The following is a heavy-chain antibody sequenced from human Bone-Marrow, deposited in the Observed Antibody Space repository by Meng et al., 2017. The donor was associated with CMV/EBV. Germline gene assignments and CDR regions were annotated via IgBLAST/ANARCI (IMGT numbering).Heavy chain of an antibody. CDR2: IKQDGSEK. CDR1: GFTFSSYW. CDR3: ARDTLCPPPSYCGGDDAFDI. J-gene: IGHJ3*02. D-gene: IGHD2-21*01. Sequence: GESLKISCAASGFTFSSYWMSWVRQAPGKGLEWVANIKQDGSEKYYVDSVKGRFTISRDNAKNSLYLQMNSLRAEDTAVYYCARDTLCPPPSYCGGDDAFDIWGQGKMVNVAS. V-gene: IGHV3-7*01.